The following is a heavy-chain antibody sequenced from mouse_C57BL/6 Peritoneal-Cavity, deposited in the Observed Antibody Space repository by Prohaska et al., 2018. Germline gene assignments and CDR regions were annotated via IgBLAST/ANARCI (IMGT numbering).Heavy chain of an antibody. Sequence: QVQLKESVPGLVAPSQILSITCTVSGFSLTSYCLDWVRQPPGEGLEWLGVIWGGGSTNYNSALMSRLSRSKDNSKSQVFLKMNSLQTDDTAMYYCAKRGKTTGYWYFDVWGTGTTVTVFS. CDR3: AKRGKTTGYWYFDV. CDR2: IWGGGST. D-gene: IGHD2-12*01. J-gene: IGHJ1*03. CDR1: GFSLTSYC. V-gene: IGHV2-9*01.